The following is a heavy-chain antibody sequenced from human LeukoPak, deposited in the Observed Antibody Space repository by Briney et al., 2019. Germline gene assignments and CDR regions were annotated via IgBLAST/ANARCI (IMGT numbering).Heavy chain of an antibody. CDR2: INHSGST. CDR3: ARPKGSYYRDYFDY. V-gene: IGHV4-34*01. J-gene: IGHJ4*02. CDR1: GGSFSGYY. Sequence: PSETLSLTCAVYGGSFSGYYWSWIRQPPGKGLEWIGEINHSGSTNYNPSLKSRVTISVDTSNNQFSLKLSSVTAADTAVYYCARPKGSYYRDYFDYWGQGTLVTVSS. D-gene: IGHD1-26*01.